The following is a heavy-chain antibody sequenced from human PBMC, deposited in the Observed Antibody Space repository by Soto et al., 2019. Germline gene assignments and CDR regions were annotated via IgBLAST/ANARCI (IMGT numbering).Heavy chain of an antibody. Sequence: QVQLVQSGAEVKXXXAXXXXXXXXXXXXXXSXXIXWVRQAPGQGLEWMGWISAYNGNTNYAQKLQGRVTMTTDTSTSTAYMELRSLRSDDTAVDYCARVKYSPPYYYYYGMDVWGQGTTVTVSS. CDR2: ISAYNGNT. V-gene: IGHV1-18*01. D-gene: IGHD5-18*01. CDR3: ARVKYSPPYYYYYGMDV. CDR1: XXXXXSXX. J-gene: IGHJ6*02.